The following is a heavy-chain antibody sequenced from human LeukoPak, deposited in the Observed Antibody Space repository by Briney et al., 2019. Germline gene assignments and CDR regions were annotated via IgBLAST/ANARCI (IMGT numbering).Heavy chain of an antibody. CDR1: GFAVSNTY. Sequence: PGGSLRLSCAASGFAVSNTYMAWVRQAPGKGLEWVSAIYSSGSTDYAAPVKGKFTISRDNSKNTLYLEMESLRAEDTAMYYCARVFPDSRGNSHYFDYWGQGTLVTVSS. CDR3: ARVFPDSRGNSHYFDY. CDR2: IYSSGST. V-gene: IGHV3-66*01. D-gene: IGHD4-23*01. J-gene: IGHJ4*02.